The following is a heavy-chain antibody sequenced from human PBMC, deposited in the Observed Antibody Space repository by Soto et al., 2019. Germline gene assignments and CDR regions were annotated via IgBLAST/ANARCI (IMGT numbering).Heavy chain of an antibody. V-gene: IGHV2-5*02. J-gene: IGHJ5*02. CDR1: GLSLSTSGEA. Sequence: QITLKESGPTLVKPTQPLTLTCTFSGLSLSTSGEAVGWIRQPPGKALEWLALIYWDDDKRYNPTLKTRLTITKDTSNNQVVLTLTNMDPVDTATYYCAHYVSTSPAGGFDPWGQGILVTVSS. CDR3: AHYVSTSPAGGFDP. CDR2: IYWDDDK. D-gene: IGHD3-10*02.